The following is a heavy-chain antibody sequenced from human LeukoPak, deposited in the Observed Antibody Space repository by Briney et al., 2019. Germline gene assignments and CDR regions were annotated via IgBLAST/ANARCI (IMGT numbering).Heavy chain of an antibody. Sequence: SVKVSCKASGGTFSSYAISWVRQAPGQGLEWMGGIIPIFGTANYAQKFQGRVTITADKSTSTAYMELSSLRSEDTAVYYCASRKAAGSFDPWGQGTLVTVSS. V-gene: IGHV1-69*06. CDR1: GGTFSSYA. CDR3: ASRKAAGSFDP. CDR2: IIPIFGTA. J-gene: IGHJ5*02. D-gene: IGHD6-13*01.